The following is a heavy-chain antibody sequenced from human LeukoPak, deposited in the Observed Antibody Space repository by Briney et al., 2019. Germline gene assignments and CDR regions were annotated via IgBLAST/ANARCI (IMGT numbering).Heavy chain of an antibody. CDR3: AKGAGGFSYYNWFDP. D-gene: IGHD5-18*01. Sequence: SETLSLTCTVSGGSIRSYYWGWIRQPPGKGLEWIGSIYYSGTTHYSPSLESRVTISVDTSKNQFSLKLASVTAADTAIYYCAKGAGGFSYYNWFDPWGQGTLVTVSS. CDR2: IYYSGTT. V-gene: IGHV4-39*07. CDR1: GGSIRSYY. J-gene: IGHJ5*02.